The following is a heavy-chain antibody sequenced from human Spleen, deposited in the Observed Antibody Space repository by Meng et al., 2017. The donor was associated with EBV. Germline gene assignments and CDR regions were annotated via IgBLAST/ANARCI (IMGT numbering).Heavy chain of an antibody. J-gene: IGHJ4*02. D-gene: IGHD4-17*01. Sequence: QRQRWAVGLLNPPWALSLTSAVSGGSLSIYTWSWIRQSPGKGLEWIGQINESGSTNYNPSLKSRVTISVDTSKNQFSLMLTSMTAADTAVYYCARGGVGGYGDRFWGQGTLVTVSS. V-gene: IGHV4-34*01. CDR3: ARGGVGGYGDRF. CDR1: GGSLSIYT. CDR2: INESGST.